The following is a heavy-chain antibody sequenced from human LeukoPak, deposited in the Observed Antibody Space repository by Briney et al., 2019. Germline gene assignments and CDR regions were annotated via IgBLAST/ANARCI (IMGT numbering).Heavy chain of an antibody. D-gene: IGHD3-3*01. V-gene: IGHV4-30-2*01. CDR1: GGSISSGGYY. CDR3: ARDSDYDFWSGSGGEVD. CDR2: IYHSGST. J-gene: IGHJ4*02. Sequence: ASETLSLTCTVSGGSISSGGYYWSWIRQPPGKGLEWIGYIYHSGSTYYNPSLKSRVTISVDRSKNQFSLKLSPVTAADTAVYYCARDSDYDFWSGSGGEVDWGQGTLVTVSS.